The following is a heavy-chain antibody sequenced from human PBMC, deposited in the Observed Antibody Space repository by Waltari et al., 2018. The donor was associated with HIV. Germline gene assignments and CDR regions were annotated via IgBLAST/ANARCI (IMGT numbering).Heavy chain of an antibody. D-gene: IGHD1-7*01. CDR1: VYSITYAHY. J-gene: IGHJ4*02. Sequence: QVQLQESGKGLVKPSEPKSLTIRVSVYSITYAHYGGWIRQPPGKGLQWIGSISHSGKTYYDPTLKSRINISRDTSKNLFSLELTSVTAADTAVYYCARLMSTTRFDSWGQGTLVSVSS. V-gene: IGHV4-38-2*01. CDR2: ISHSGKT. CDR3: ARLMSTTRFDS.